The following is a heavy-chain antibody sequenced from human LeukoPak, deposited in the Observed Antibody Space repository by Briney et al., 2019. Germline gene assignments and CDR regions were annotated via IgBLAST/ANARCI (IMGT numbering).Heavy chain of an antibody. Sequence: ASVKVSCKGSGYSFTGYYLHWVRQAPGQGPEWMGWINSKSGGTKYAEKFQGRVTMTRDTSITTAYMELSRLRSDDTAVYYCVPSNENYYFDYWGQGTLVTVSS. V-gene: IGHV1-2*02. D-gene: IGHD1-7*01. CDR2: INSKSGGT. J-gene: IGHJ4*02. CDR3: VPSNENYYFDY. CDR1: GYSFTGYY.